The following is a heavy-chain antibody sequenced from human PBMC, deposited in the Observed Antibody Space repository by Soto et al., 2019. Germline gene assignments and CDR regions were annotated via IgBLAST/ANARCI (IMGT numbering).Heavy chain of an antibody. V-gene: IGHV1-69*13. CDR3: ARGVTASREWFDP. Sequence: SVKVSCKASGGSFSNDAISWVRQAPGHGLEYMGGIITMFNTANYAQMFHGRVTITADESTSTAYMELSSLRSEDTAVYYCARGVTASREWFDPWGQGTLVTVSS. D-gene: IGHD2-21*02. CDR1: GGSFSNDA. J-gene: IGHJ5*02. CDR2: IITMFNTA.